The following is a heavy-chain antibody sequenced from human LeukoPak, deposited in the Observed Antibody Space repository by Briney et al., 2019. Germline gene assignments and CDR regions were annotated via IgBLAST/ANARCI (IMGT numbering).Heavy chain of an antibody. J-gene: IGHJ4*02. Sequence: GGSLRLSCAASGFTFSSYAMSWVRQAPGKGLEWVSAISGSGGSTYYADSVKGRFTISRDNSKNTLYLQMNSLKTEDTAVYYCTRLPPTYCSSTSCYRGFDYWGQGTLVTVSS. CDR2: ISGSGGST. D-gene: IGHD2-2*02. CDR1: GFTFSSYA. CDR3: TRLPPTYCSSTSCYRGFDY. V-gene: IGHV3-23*01.